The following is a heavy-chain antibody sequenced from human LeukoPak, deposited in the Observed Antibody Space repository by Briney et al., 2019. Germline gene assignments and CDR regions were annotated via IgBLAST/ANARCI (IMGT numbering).Heavy chain of an antibody. CDR3: ARVYGDYYYYGMGV. D-gene: IGHD4-17*01. Sequence: ASVKVSCKASGYTFTGYYMHWVRQAPGQGLEWMGWINPNSGGTNYAQKFQGRVTMTRDTSISTAYMELSRLRSDDTAVYYCARVYGDYYYYGMGVWGKGTTVTVSS. V-gene: IGHV1-2*02. CDR1: GYTFTGYY. CDR2: INPNSGGT. J-gene: IGHJ6*04.